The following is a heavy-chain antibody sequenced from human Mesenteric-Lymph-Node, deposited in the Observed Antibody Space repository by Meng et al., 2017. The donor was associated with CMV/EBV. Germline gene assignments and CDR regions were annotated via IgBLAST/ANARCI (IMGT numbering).Heavy chain of an antibody. J-gene: IGHJ4*02. CDR3: TTDLCGTSTTCYGNYWGQGSLVTVSSGESSQPLSCFNSKRFCCGCFATYYDNY. CDR2: IKSKIDGGTI. V-gene: IGHV3-15*01. Sequence: GSLRLSCAASGLTFSNAWMNWVRQVPGKGLEWVGRIKSKIDGGTIDYAAPVKGRFTISRDDSKNVLYLQMNSLTTEDTAVYYCTTDLCGTSTTCYGNYWGQGSLVTVSSGESSQPLSCFNSKRFCCGCFATYYDNYWGQGTLVTVSS. CDR1: GLTFSNAW. D-gene: IGHD2-2*01.